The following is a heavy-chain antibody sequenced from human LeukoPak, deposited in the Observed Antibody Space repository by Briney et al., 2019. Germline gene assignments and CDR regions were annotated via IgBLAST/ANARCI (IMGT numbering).Heavy chain of an antibody. CDR2: IIPILGIA. V-gene: IGHV1-69*02. D-gene: IGHD1-26*01. CDR1: AGAFSSYT. CDR3: STSGSYSNTNFDY. J-gene: IGHJ4*02. Sequence: SVKVSCKAPAGAFSSYTISWVRHHPGQGLEWLLRIIPILGIANYPQKFQGRVSITADKPTSTAYMELSSLRSEDTAVYYCSTSGSYSNTNFDYWGQGTLVTVSS.